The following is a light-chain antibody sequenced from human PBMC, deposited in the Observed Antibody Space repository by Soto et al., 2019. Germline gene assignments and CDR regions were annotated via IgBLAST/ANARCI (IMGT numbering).Light chain of an antibody. Sequence: QPVLTQPPSVSEAPGQRVTISCTGSSSNIGAGYEAHWYQQVPGTAPKPLIYENNNRPSGLPDRFSGSKSGTSASLAITGRQAEDEAEYYCQSYDSSLSGYVFGTVTKLTVL. J-gene: IGLJ1*01. CDR1: SSNIGAGYE. V-gene: IGLV1-40*01. CDR2: ENN. CDR3: QSYDSSLSGYV.